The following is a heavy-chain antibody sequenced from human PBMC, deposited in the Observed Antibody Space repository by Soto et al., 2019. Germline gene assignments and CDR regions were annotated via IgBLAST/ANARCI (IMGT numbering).Heavy chain of an antibody. CDR1: DDSFRGADYY. V-gene: IGHV4-30-4*01. Sequence: SETLSLTCTVSDDSFRGADYYWSWIRQPLGKGPEWIGYTYYNGDTKYNPALKSRVTMSVDTSKNHFSLRLSSVTAADTAIYYCARHLLVAEAGRFDPWGQGTLVTVSS. CDR3: ARHLLVAEAGRFDP. CDR2: TYYNGDT. D-gene: IGHD6-13*01. J-gene: IGHJ5*02.